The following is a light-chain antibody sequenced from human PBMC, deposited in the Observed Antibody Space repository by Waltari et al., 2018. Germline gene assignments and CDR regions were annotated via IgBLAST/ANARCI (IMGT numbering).Light chain of an antibody. CDR2: DTS. CDR3: QKYVSLPAT. V-gene: IGKV3-20*01. CDR1: QSVGKY. Sequence: VLTQSPGTLSLSPGERATLSCRASQSVGKYLAWYQQKPGQAPRLLIYDTSTRATGIPDRFSGSGSGTDFSLTISRLEPEGFAVYYCQKYVSLPATFGQGTKVQAK. J-gene: IGKJ1*01.